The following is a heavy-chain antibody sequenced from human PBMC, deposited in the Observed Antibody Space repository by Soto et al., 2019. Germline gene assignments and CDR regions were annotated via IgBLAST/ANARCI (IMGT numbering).Heavy chain of an antibody. CDR1: GGSFSDSY. CDR2: ITSSGTT. V-gene: IGHV4-34*01. J-gene: IGHJ5*01. CDR3: ARGRPAIATRWFDS. Sequence: SETVSLTCAVFGGSFSDSYWSWIRQSPGKGLEWIGEITSSGTTYYNPSLKSRVTISGDTSKNQFSLEVRSVTAADTAVYYCARGRPAIATRWFDSWGQGTLVTVSS. D-gene: IGHD1-1*01.